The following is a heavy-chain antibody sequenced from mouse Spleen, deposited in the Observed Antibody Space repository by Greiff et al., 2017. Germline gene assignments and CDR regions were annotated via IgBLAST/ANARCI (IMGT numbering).Heavy chain of an antibody. CDR2: IWSGGST. V-gene: IGHV2-2*01. CDR1: GFSLTSYG. J-gene: IGHJ1*03. D-gene: IGHD1-1*01. CDR3: AAQFITTVVATDFTSFDV. Sequence: QVQLQQSGPGLVQPSQSLSITCTVSGFSLTSYGVHWVRQSPGKGLEWLGVIWSGGSTDYNAAFISRLSISKDNSKSQVFFKMNSLQADDTAIYYCAAQFITTVVATDFTSFDVWGTGTTVTVSS.